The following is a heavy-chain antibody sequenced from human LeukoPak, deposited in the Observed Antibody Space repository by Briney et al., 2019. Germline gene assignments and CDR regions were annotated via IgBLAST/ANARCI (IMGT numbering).Heavy chain of an antibody. V-gene: IGHV4-30-4*01. CDR3: ASWLVVPAAIDY. CDR2: IYYSGTT. D-gene: IGHD2-2*02. Sequence: SETLSPTCTVSGGSISSGDYYWGWIRQPPGKGLGWIGYIYYSGTTFYTPSLKSRVIISLDTSKNQFSLRLSSVTAADTAVYYCASWLVVPAAIDYWGQGTLVTVSS. CDR1: GGSISSGDYY. J-gene: IGHJ4*02.